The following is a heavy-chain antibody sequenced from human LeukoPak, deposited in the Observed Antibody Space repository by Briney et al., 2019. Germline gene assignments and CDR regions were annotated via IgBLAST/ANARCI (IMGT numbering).Heavy chain of an antibody. V-gene: IGHV6-1*01. CDR2: TYYRSKWSN. D-gene: IGHD1-26*01. Sequence: SQTLSLTCAISGDSVSTNSATWTWLRQSPSRGLEWLGRTYYRSKWSNDYAVSMKSRITINPDTSKNQFSLQSNSVTPEDTAVYYCARLVGASWFDSWGQGTLVTVSS. CDR3: ARLVGASWFDS. J-gene: IGHJ5*01. CDR1: GDSVSTNSAT.